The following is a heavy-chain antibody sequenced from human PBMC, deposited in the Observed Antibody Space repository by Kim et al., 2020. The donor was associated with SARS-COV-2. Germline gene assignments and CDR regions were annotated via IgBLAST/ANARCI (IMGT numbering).Heavy chain of an antibody. Sequence: SETLSLTCTVSGGSISSYYWSWIRQPPGKGLEWIGYIYYSGSTNYNPSLKSRVTISVDTSKNQFSLKLSSVTAADTAVYYCARHEVTTVFDYWGQGTLVTVSS. CDR2: IYYSGST. CDR1: GGSISSYY. J-gene: IGHJ4*02. CDR3: ARHEVTTVFDY. V-gene: IGHV4-59*08. D-gene: IGHD4-17*01.